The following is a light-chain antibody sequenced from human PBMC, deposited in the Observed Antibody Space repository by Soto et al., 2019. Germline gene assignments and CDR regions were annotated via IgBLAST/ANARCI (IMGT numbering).Light chain of an antibody. CDR1: SSDVGGYNY. J-gene: IGLJ2*01. Sequence: QSALTQPPSASGSPGQSVTISCTGTSSDVGGYNYVSWYQQHPGKAPKLMISEVSKRPSGFPDRFSGSKSGNTASLTVSGLQAEDEADYYCSSYADSIVLFGGGTKLTVL. CDR2: EVS. V-gene: IGLV2-8*01. CDR3: SSYADSIVL.